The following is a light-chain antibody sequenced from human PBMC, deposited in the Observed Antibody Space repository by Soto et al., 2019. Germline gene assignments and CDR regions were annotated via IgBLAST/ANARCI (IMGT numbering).Light chain of an antibody. CDR3: QQYGSSPPMYT. CDR2: GAS. J-gene: IGKJ2*01. CDR1: QSVSSSY. Sequence: EIVLTQSPGTLSLSPGERATLSCRTSQSVSSSYLAWYQHKPGQAPRLLIYGASTRATGIPDRFSGSGSGTGFTLTISRLEPDAFAVYYCQQYGSSPPMYTFGQGTQLEVK. V-gene: IGKV3-20*01.